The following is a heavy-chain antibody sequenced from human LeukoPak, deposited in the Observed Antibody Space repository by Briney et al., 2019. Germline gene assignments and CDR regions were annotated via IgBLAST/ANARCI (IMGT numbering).Heavy chain of an antibody. CDR3: ARRSRDYYGSGSYNV. D-gene: IGHD3-10*01. Sequence: PSETLSLTCAVYGGSFSGYYWSWIRPPPGKGLEWIGEINHSGSTNYNPSLKSRVTISVDTSKNQFSLKLSSVTAADTAVYYCARRSRDYYGSGSYNVWGQGTTVTVSS. CDR2: INHSGST. CDR1: GGSFSGYY. J-gene: IGHJ6*02. V-gene: IGHV4-34*01.